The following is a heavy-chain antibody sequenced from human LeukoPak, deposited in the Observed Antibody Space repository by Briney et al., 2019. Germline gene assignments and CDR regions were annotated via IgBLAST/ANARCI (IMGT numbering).Heavy chain of an antibody. CDR3: AKSAYGGIFDAFDI. CDR1: GFTFSTYA. D-gene: IGHD4-23*01. V-gene: IGHV3-23*01. J-gene: IGHJ3*02. CDR2: TGGRGVTT. Sequence: GGSLRLSCAASGFTFSTYALNWVRKAPGKGLAWVSATGGRGVTTYYADSVKGRFTISRDNSKSTLYLQMNSLRAEDTAVYYCAKSAYGGIFDAFDIWGQGTMVTVSS.